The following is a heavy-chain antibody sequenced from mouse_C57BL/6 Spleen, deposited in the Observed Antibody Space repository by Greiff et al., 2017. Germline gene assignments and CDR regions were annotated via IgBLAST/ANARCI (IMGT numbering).Heavy chain of an antibody. V-gene: IGHV3-6*01. CDR3: ARGRGPGFDY. J-gene: IGHJ2*01. CDR2: ISYDGSN. Sequence: ESGPGLVKPSQSLSLTCSVTGYSITSGYYWNWIRQFPGNKLEWMGYISYDGSNNYNPSLKNRISITRDTSKNQFFLKLNSVTTEDTATYYCARGRGPGFDYWGQGTTLTVSS. CDR1: GYSITSGYY. D-gene: IGHD3-3*01.